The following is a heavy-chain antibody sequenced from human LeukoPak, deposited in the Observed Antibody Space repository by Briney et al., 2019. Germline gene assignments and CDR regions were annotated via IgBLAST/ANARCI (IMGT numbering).Heavy chain of an antibody. CDR1: GGSISSYY. CDR2: IYTSGST. Sequence: SETLSLTCTVSGGSISSYYWSWIRQPAGKGLEWIGRIYTSGSTNYNPSLKSRVTMSVDTSKNQFSLKLSSVTAADTAVYYCARDKGSYRYVWFDPWGQEPWSPSPQ. V-gene: IGHV4-4*07. CDR3: ARDKGSYRYVWFDP. D-gene: IGHD3-16*02. J-gene: IGHJ5*02.